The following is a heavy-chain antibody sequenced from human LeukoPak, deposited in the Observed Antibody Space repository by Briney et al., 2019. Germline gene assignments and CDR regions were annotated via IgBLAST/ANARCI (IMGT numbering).Heavy chain of an antibody. CDR2: INGRGGST. V-gene: IGHV3-23*01. J-gene: IGHJ6*03. D-gene: IGHD5-24*01. CDR3: ARDAYRDGYNFPPSGYYYYYMDV. CDR1: GFTLSNYA. Sequence: GGSLRFSCAASGFTLSNYAMSWVRQAPGKGLEWVSSINGRGGSTYYADSVKGRFTISRDNAKNSLYLQMNSLRAEDTAVYYCARDAYRDGYNFPPSGYYYYYMDVWGKGTTVTVSS.